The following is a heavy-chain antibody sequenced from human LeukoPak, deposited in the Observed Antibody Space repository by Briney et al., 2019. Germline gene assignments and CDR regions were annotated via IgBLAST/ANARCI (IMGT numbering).Heavy chain of an antibody. CDR3: ARLGSGYLNYYYYYMDV. V-gene: IGHV3-74*01. D-gene: IGHD3-22*01. J-gene: IGHJ6*03. CDR1: GFTFSSYW. CDR2: INSDGSST. Sequence: GGSLRLSCAASGFTFSSYWMHWVRQAPGKGLVWVSRINSDGSSTSYADSVKGRFTISRDYAKNTLYLQMNSLRAEDTAVYYCARLGSGYLNYYYYYMDVWGKGTTVTVSS.